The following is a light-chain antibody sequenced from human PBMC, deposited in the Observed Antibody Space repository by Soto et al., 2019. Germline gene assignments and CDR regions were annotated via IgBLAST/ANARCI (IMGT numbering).Light chain of an antibody. J-gene: IGKJ4*01. Sequence: EIVMTQSPATLSVSPGERATLSCRASQSVSSNLAWYQQKPGLAPRLLIYGASTRATGIPARFSGSGSGTEFTLTISSVQSEDFAVYYCQQYNNWPLTFGGGTKVEIK. V-gene: IGKV3-15*01. CDR2: GAS. CDR1: QSVSSN. CDR3: QQYNNWPLT.